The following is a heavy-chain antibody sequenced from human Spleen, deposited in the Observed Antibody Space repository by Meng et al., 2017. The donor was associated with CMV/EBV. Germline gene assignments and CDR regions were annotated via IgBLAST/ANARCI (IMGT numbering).Heavy chain of an antibody. CDR2: IKQDGSEK. CDR1: GFTFSSYW. D-gene: IGHD2-15*01. Sequence: GESLKISCAASGFTFSSYWMSWVRQAPGKGLGWVANIKQDGSEKYYVDSVKGRFTISRDNAKNSLYLQMNSLRAEDTAVYYCARETLGYCSGGSCYWDHFGLYDYWGQGTLVTVSS. J-gene: IGHJ4*02. V-gene: IGHV3-7*01. CDR3: ARETLGYCSGGSCYWDHFGLYDY.